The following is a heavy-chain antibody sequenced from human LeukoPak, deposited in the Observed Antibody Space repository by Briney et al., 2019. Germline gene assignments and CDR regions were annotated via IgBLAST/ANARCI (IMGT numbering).Heavy chain of an antibody. J-gene: IGHJ3*02. D-gene: IGHD3-22*01. CDR2: IQNDGSNT. V-gene: IGHV3-30*02. Sequence: PGGSLRLSCAASGFTFSDYGMNWVRQTPGKGLEWLAFIQNDGSNTFYADSVKGRFTISRDNAMNSLYLQMNSLRAEDTAVYYCARVAMYYYDSSGYSSAFDIWGQGTMVTVSS. CDR3: ARVAMYYYDSSGYSSAFDI. CDR1: GFTFSDYG.